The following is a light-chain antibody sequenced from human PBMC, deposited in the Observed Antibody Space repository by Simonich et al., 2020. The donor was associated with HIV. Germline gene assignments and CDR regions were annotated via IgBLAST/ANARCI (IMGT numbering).Light chain of an antibody. CDR3: QSYDSSLSGWV. CDR1: SSNIGAGYD. J-gene: IGLJ3*02. V-gene: IGLV1-40*01. CDR2: VII. Sequence: QSVLTQPPSVSGAPGQRVTISCTGSSSNIGAGYDVHWYQQLPGTAPKLLIYVIIKRPSGVPDRFSGSKSGTSASLAITGRQAEDEADYYCQSYDSSLSGWVFGGGTKLTVL.